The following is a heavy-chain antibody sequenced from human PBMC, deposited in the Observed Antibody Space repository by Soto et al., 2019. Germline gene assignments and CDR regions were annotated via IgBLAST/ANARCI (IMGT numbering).Heavy chain of an antibody. D-gene: IGHD2-15*01. V-gene: IGHV4-4*02. CDR3: ATLPPRIVVVVLPIPS. CDR1: GGSISSTNW. J-gene: IGHJ4*02. Sequence: QVQLQQSGPRLARPSGTLSLTCVVSGGSISSTNWWTWVRQTPGKGLEWIGEVYHTGSTKYNPSLRNRFTISLDKSNTPFSLILKSVTAADTAVYYCATLPPRIVVVVLPIPSWGQGTLVTVSS. CDR2: VYHTGST.